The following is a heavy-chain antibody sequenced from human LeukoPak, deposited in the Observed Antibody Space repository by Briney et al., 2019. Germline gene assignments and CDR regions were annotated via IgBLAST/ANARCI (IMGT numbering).Heavy chain of an antibody. D-gene: IGHD3-16*01. CDR3: ARGEIVITFGSSRPGDAFNM. CDR2: INAGNGNT. V-gene: IGHV1-3*01. J-gene: IGHJ3*02. CDR1: GYTFTSYA. Sequence: ASVKVSCKASGYTFTSYAMHWVRQAPGQRLEWMGWINAGNGNTKYSQKFQGRVTITRDTSASTVYMELSSLRSEDTAVYYCARGEIVITFGSSRPGDAFNMWGQGTMVTVSS.